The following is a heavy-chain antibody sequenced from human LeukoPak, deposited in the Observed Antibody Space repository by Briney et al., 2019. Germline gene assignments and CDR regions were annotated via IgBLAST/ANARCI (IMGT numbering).Heavy chain of an antibody. V-gene: IGHV3-64D*09. D-gene: IGHD5-18*01. CDR1: GFIFSSYA. CDR2: ISSNGGST. Sequence: PGGSLRLSCSAPGFIFSSYAMHWVRQTPGKGLEYVSAISSNGGSTYYADSVKGRFTISRDNSKNTLYLQMSSLRPDDTAVYYCVKAGYSYAPFDYWGQGTLVTVSS. CDR3: VKAGYSYAPFDY. J-gene: IGHJ4*02.